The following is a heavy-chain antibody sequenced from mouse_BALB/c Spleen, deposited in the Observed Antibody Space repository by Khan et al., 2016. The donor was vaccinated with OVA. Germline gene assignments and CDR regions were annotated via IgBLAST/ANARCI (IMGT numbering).Heavy chain of an antibody. CDR2: IWGDGNT. Sequence: VQLQESGPGLVAPSQSLSITCTVSGFSLTSYGVSWVRQPPGKGLEWLGVIWGDGNTNFHSALRSRLSISKANSKSQVFLKLNSLQTDDTATYYCAKDRGYYAVDYWGQGTSVTVSS. J-gene: IGHJ4*01. V-gene: IGHV2-3*01. CDR1: GFSLTSYG. CDR3: AKDRGYYAVDY.